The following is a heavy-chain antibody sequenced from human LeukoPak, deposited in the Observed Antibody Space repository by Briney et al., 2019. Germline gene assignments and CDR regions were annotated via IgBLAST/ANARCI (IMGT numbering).Heavy chain of an antibody. J-gene: IGHJ3*02. D-gene: IGHD2-2*01. V-gene: IGHV4-34*08. CDR3: ATPVSAPAPDAFDI. Sequence: GSLRLSCAASGFTFSSYSMSWIRQPPGKGLEWIGEINHSGSTYYNPSLKSRVTISVDTSKNQFSLKLSSVTAADTAVYYCATPVSAPAPDAFDIWGQGTMVTVSS. CDR2: INHSGST. CDR1: GFTFSSYS.